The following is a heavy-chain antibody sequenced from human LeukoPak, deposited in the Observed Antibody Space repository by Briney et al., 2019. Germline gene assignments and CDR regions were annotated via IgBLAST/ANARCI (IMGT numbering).Heavy chain of an antibody. CDR2: ISSRGSTI. Sequence: GGSLRLSCGASGFTFSNYEMNWVRQAPGKGLEWVAYISSRGSTIYYADSVKGRFTISRDDAKNSLYLQMNSLGAEDTAVYYCARDLGGNGDFWGQGTLVTVSS. J-gene: IGHJ4*02. CDR1: GFTFSNYE. V-gene: IGHV3-48*03. CDR3: ARDLGGNGDF. D-gene: IGHD2-21*01.